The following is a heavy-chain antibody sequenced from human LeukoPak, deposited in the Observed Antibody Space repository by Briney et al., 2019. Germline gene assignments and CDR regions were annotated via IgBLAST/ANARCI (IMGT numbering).Heavy chain of an antibody. V-gene: IGHV4-4*02. J-gene: IGHJ4*02. CDR1: GGSLSSNNW. Sequence: SGTLSLTCAVSGGSLSSNNWWSWVRQPPGKGLEWIGEIFHSGSTNYNPSLKSRVTISVDKSKNQFSLKLSSVTAADTAVYYCARDFVSGSGSYYTFDYWGQGTLVTVSS. D-gene: IGHD3-10*01. CDR3: ARDFVSGSGSYYTFDY. CDR2: IFHSGST.